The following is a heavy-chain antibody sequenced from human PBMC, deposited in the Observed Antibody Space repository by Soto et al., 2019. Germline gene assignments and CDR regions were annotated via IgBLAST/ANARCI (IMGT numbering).Heavy chain of an antibody. D-gene: IGHD6-19*01. CDR1: GFRMGNPW. Sequence: CRSAGFRMGNPWIGLVRQMPGKGLEWIGNIHSGDSNARYSPSFQGQVTISVDKSISTTYLEWSSLKATDTAYSYGATWRCSHWFDNWGQGALVTVSS. CDR3: ATWRCSHWFDN. J-gene: IGHJ4*02. V-gene: IGHV5-51*01. CDR2: IHSGDSNA.